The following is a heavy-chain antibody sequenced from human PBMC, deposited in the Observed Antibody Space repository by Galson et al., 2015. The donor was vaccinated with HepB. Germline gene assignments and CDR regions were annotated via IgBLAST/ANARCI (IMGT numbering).Heavy chain of an antibody. CDR2: INPTDGST. J-gene: IGHJ6*03. Sequence: SVKVSCKASGYTFTRYSVHWVRQAPGQGLEWMGLINPTDGSTTYAQKFQGRVTMTRDTSTITVYMELSSLRSEDTAVYYCARGRDDDGNLYYYSMDVWGKGTTVTVSS. V-gene: IGHV1-46*01. CDR3: ARGRDDDGNLYYYSMDV. D-gene: IGHD4-11*01. CDR1: GYTFTRYS.